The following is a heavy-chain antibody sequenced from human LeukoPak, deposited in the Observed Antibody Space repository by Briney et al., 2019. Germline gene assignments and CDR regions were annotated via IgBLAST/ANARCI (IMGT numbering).Heavy chain of an antibody. V-gene: IGHV3-23*01. CDR3: ARNYYMDV. CDR2: LSGSGITT. CDR1: GFTFSNSA. Sequence: PGGSLRLSCAASGFTFSNSAMSWVRQAPGKGLEWVSTLSGSGITTYYADSVKGRFTISRDNAKNSLYLQMNSLRAEDTAVYYCARNYYMDVWGKGTTVTVSS. J-gene: IGHJ6*03.